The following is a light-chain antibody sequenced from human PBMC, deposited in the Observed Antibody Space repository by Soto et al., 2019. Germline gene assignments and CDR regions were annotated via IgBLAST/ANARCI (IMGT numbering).Light chain of an antibody. V-gene: IGKV3-15*01. CDR1: QSVSTN. Sequence: EIVMTQSPDTLSVSPGEIATLSCRASQSVSTNLAWYQQKPGQAPRLLIYGSYTRANGIPDRFSGSGSGTEFTLTIRSLQSEDFEVYHCKQYNKWPYTFGQGTKLEIK. CDR3: KQYNKWPYT. CDR2: GSY. J-gene: IGKJ2*01.